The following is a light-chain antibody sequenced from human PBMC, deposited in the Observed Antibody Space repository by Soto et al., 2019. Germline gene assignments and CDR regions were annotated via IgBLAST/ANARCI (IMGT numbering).Light chain of an antibody. Sequence: QSALTQPASVSGSPGQSISISCTGASCDVGGYNYVSWYQQHPGKAPKLIIYGVINRPSGVSSRFSGSKSGNTASLTISGLQAEDEADYYCSSYSSSSTPYVFGAGTKLTVL. CDR1: SCDVGGYNY. CDR3: SSYSSSSTPYV. CDR2: GVI. J-gene: IGLJ1*01. V-gene: IGLV2-14*01.